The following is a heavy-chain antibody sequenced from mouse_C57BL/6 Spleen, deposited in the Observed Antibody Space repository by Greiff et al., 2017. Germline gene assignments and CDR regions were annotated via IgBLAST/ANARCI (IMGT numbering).Heavy chain of an antibody. CDR1: GYTFTSYW. CDR3: TGEGLDYGNSMDY. D-gene: IGHD2-1*01. V-gene: IGHV1-5*01. Sequence: EVQLQQSGTVLARPGASVKMSCKTSGYTFTSYWMHWVKQRPGQGLEWIGAIYPGNSDTGYNQKFKGKAKLTAVTYASTAYMELSSLTNEGSAVYYCTGEGLDYGNSMDYWGQGTSVTVSS. J-gene: IGHJ4*01. CDR2: IYPGNSDT.